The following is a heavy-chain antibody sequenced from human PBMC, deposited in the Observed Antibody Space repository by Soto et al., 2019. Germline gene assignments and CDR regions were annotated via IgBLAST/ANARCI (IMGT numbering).Heavy chain of an antibody. V-gene: IGHV1-69*06. CDR1: GGPFISYA. CDR3: ARDRGDGYKFDY. D-gene: IGHD5-12*01. J-gene: IGHJ4*02. CDR2: IIPIFGTA. Sequence: SVKVSCKASGGPFISYAIIWVRQAPGQGLEWMGGIIPIFGTANYAQKFQGRVTITADKSTSTAYMELSSLRSEDTAVYYCARDRGDGYKFDYWGQGTLVTVSS.